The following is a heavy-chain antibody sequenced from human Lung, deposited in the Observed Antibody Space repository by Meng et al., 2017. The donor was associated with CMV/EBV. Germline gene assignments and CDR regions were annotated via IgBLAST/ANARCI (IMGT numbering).Heavy chain of an antibody. CDR3: ARQRAALHFFQWVGDYFNY. V-gene: IGHV4-39*01. D-gene: IGHD3-3*01. Sequence: GSLRLXCSVSGDSIGSSTHYWGWIRQPPGKGLEWIGTIYYNDRTYYNPSLQRRVNLSVDTSENQFSLKLRSVTAADAAVYYCARQRAALHFFQWVGDYFNYWXQGTXVTVSS. J-gene: IGHJ4*02. CDR1: GDSIGSSTHY. CDR2: IYYNDRT.